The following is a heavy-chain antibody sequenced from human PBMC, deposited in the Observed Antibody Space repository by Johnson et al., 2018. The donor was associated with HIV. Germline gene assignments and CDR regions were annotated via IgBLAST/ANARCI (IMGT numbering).Heavy chain of an antibody. J-gene: IGHJ3*02. V-gene: IGHV3-30-3*01. CDR3: AKGVITMILVATDAFDI. CDR2: ISYDGSNK. D-gene: IGHD3-22*01. CDR1: GFTFSSYA. Sequence: QVQLVESGGGVVQPGRSLRLSCAASGFTFSSYAMHWVRQAPGKGLEWVAVISYDGSNKYYADSVKGRFTISRDNSKNTLYLQMNSLRAEDTAVYYCAKGVITMILVATDAFDIWGQGTMVTVSS.